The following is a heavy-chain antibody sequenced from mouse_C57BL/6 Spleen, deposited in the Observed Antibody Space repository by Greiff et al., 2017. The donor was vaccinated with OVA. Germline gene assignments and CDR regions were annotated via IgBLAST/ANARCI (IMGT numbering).Heavy chain of an antibody. V-gene: IGHV1-26*01. Sequence: EVQLQQSGPELVKPGASVKISCKASGYTFTDYYMNWVKQSHGKSLEWIGDINPNNGGTSYNQKFKGKATLTVDKSSSTAYMELRSLTSEDSAVYYCAPSYYYGSVSWFAYWGQGTLVTVSA. D-gene: IGHD1-1*01. CDR1: GYTFTDYY. CDR2: INPNNGGT. CDR3: APSYYYGSVSWFAY. J-gene: IGHJ3*01.